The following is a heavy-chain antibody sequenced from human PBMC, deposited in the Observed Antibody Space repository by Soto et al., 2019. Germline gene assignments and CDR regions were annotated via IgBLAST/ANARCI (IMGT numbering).Heavy chain of an antibody. CDR1: GFTFSSHE. CDR3: ARGAGSYPIRMDV. D-gene: IGHD3-10*01. Sequence: GGSLRLSCAASGFTFSSHEMKWVRQAPGKGLEWVSYISSSGGTIYYADSVKGRFTISRDNAKNSLYLQMKSLRAEDTAVYYCARGAGSYPIRMDVWGQGTTVTVSS. V-gene: IGHV3-48*03. J-gene: IGHJ6*02. CDR2: ISSSGGTI.